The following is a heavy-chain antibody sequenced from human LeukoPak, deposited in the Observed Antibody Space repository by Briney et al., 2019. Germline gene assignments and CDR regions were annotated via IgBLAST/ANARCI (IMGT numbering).Heavy chain of an antibody. Sequence: SETLSLTCTVSGGSISSYYWSWIRQPPGKGLEWIGYIYYSGSTNYNPSLKSRVTISVDTSKNQFSLKLSSVTAADTAVYYCARGGGVAGTPYNPYDYWGQGTLVTVSA. CDR3: ARGGGVAGTPYNPYDY. D-gene: IGHD6-19*01. CDR1: GGSISSYY. CDR2: IYYSGST. J-gene: IGHJ4*02. V-gene: IGHV4-59*01.